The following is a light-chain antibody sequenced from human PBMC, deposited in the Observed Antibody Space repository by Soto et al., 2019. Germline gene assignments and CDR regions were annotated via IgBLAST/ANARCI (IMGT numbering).Light chain of an antibody. CDR2: GAS. Sequence: DIVMTQSPAPLSVSPGERATLSCRASQSVSSDLAWYQHKPGQAPRLLIYGASTRATGIPARFSGRWSGTECTLTISSLQSVDVAVYYCQQYDKWPQTLGQGTKVDIK. V-gene: IGKV3-15*01. CDR3: QQYDKWPQT. J-gene: IGKJ1*01. CDR1: QSVSSD.